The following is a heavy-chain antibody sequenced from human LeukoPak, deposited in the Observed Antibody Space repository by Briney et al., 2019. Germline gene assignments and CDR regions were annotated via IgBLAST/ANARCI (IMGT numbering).Heavy chain of an antibody. CDR2: FSGNDGYT. D-gene: IGHD3-16*01. Sequence: GGSLRLSCVGSGFAFSNSILSWDRQAPGKGLEWLSTFSGNDGYTYYADSVRGRFTISRDNSKNTLYLQMKNLRVEHTAVYYCAKGLHGGVGYGVDVWGQGTTVSVSS. J-gene: IGHJ6*02. V-gene: IGHV3-23*01. CDR3: AKGLHGGVGYGVDV. CDR1: GFAFSNSI.